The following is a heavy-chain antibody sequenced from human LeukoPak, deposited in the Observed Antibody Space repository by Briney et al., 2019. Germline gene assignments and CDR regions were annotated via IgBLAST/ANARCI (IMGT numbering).Heavy chain of an antibody. Sequence: SETLSLTCTVSGASISSSTYYWGWIRQPPGKGLEWIGSNTYYNPSLKSRVTISVETSKNQFSLKLSSVTAADTAVYYCARRDSSGSHAFDIWGQGTMVTVSS. V-gene: IGHV4-39*07. CDR2: NT. CDR3: ARRDSSGSHAFDI. D-gene: IGHD3-22*01. CDR1: GASISSSTYY. J-gene: IGHJ3*02.